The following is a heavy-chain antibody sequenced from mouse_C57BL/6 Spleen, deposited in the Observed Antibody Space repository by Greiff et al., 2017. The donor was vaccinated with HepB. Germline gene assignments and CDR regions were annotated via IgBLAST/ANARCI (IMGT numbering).Heavy chain of an antibody. J-gene: IGHJ4*01. CDR3: ARAWDDYAMDY. V-gene: IGHV3-1*01. D-gene: IGHD4-1*01. CDR1: GYSITSGYD. Sequence: EVKLQESGPGMVKPSQSLSLTCTVTGYSITSGYDWHWIRHFPGNKLEWMGYISYSGSTNYNPSLKSRISITHDTSKNHFFLKLNSVTTEDTATYYCARAWDDYAMDYWGQGTSVTVSS. CDR2: ISYSGST.